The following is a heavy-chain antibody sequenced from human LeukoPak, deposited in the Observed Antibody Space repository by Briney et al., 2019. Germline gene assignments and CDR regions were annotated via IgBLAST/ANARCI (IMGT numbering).Heavy chain of an antibody. CDR1: GGTFSSYA. D-gene: IGHD3-10*01. CDR3: ARGRVVRGVIESDYYYYYGMDV. Sequence: GASVKVSCKASGGTFSSYAISWVRQAPGQGLEWMGGIIPIFGTANYAQKFQGRVTITADESTSTAYMELSSLRSEDTAVYYCARGRVVRGVIESDYYYYYGMDVWGQGTTVTVSS. J-gene: IGHJ6*02. V-gene: IGHV1-69*13. CDR2: IIPIFGTA.